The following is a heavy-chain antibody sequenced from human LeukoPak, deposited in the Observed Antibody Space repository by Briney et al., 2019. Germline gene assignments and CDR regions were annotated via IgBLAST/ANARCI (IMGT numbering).Heavy chain of an antibody. J-gene: IGHJ4*02. CDR2: IRGSDGRT. CDR1: GFTFDTYG. Sequence: GASLRLSCAASGFTFDTYGMTWVRQAPGKGLEWVSGIRGSDGRTYYADSVKGRFTISKDNSKNTLYLQVNSLRAEDTAVYYCAKGGWLDCWGRGTLVTVSS. CDR3: AKGGWLDC. V-gene: IGHV3-23*01.